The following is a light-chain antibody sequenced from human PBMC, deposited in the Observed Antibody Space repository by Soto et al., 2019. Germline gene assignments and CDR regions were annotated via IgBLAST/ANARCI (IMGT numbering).Light chain of an antibody. V-gene: IGKV3-20*01. J-gene: IGKJ1*01. Sequence: QSPPTLSLSPRDRATLSCRASQSVTSYLAWYQQKPGQAPRLLIHGASTRATGIPARFSGSGSGTDFTLTISRLEPEDFAVYYCQQYGSSPRTFGQGTKV. CDR1: QSVTSY. CDR2: GAS. CDR3: QQYGSSPRT.